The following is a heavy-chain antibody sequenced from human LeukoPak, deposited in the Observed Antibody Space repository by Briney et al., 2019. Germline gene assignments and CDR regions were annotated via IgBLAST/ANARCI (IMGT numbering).Heavy chain of an antibody. CDR2: ISYYGSNK. CDR3: ARAGGIAVAGSLDY. J-gene: IGHJ4*02. V-gene: IGHV3-30-3*01. CDR1: GFTFSSYA. Sequence: GGSLTLSCAASGFTFSSYAMHWVRQATGKGREWVAVISYYGSNKYYADCVKGRFTISRDNPKNTLYLQMNSLRAEDTAVYYGARAGGIAVAGSLDYWGQGTLVTVSS. D-gene: IGHD6-19*01.